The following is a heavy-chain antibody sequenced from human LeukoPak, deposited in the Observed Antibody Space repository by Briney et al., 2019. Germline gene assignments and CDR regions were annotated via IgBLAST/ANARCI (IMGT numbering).Heavy chain of an antibody. J-gene: IGHJ4*02. D-gene: IGHD4-17*01. CDR2: INHSGST. CDR1: GGSFSGYY. V-gene: IGHV4-34*01. Sequence: SETLSLTCAVYGGSFSGYYWSWIRQPPGKGLEWIGEINHSGSTNYNPSLKSRVTISVDTSKNQFSLKLSSVTAADTAVYYCARGLPVTTGYYFDYWGQGTLVTVSS. CDR3: ARGLPVTTGYYFDY.